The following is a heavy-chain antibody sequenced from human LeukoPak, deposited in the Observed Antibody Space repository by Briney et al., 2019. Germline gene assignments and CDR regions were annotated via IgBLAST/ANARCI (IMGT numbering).Heavy chain of an antibody. V-gene: IGHV3-21*01. J-gene: IGHJ4*02. Sequence: SGGSLRLSCAASGFTFSSYSMNWVRQAPGKGLEWVSSISSSSSYIYYADSVKGRFTISRDNAKNSLYLQMNSLRAEDTAVYYCARVEPGIAAAGGDYWGQGTLVTVSS. D-gene: IGHD6-13*01. CDR1: GFTFSSYS. CDR3: ARVEPGIAAAGGDY. CDR2: ISSSSSYI.